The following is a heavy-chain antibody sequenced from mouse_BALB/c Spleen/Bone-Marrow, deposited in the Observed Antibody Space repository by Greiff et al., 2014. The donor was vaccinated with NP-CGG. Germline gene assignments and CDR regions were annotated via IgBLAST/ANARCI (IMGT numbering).Heavy chain of an antibody. Sequence: QVQLKESGAELVKPGASVKISCKATGYTFSSYWIEWVKQRPGHGLEWIGEILPGSGSTYYNEKFKGKATFTADTSSNTAYMQLSSLTSEDSAVYYCARRGGWLGYFDVWGAGTTVTVSS. V-gene: IGHV1-9*01. D-gene: IGHD2-3*01. CDR3: ARRGGWLGYFDV. CDR1: GYTFSSYW. J-gene: IGHJ1*01. CDR2: ILPGSGST.